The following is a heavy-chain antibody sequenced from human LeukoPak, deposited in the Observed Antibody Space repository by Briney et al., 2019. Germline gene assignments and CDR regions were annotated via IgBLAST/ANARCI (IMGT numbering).Heavy chain of an antibody. Sequence: PSETLSLTCTVSGYSISSGYYWGWIRQPPGKGLEWIGSIYHSGSTYYNPSLKSRVTISVDTSKNQFSLKLSSVTDADTAVYSCARSGDSSGYPLQHWGQGTLVTVSS. D-gene: IGHD3-22*01. V-gene: IGHV4-38-2*02. CDR1: GYSISSGYY. CDR3: ARSGDSSGYPLQH. CDR2: IYHSGST. J-gene: IGHJ1*01.